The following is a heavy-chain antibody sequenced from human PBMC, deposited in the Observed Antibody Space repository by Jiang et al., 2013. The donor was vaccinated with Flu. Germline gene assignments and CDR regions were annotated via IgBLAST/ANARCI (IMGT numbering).Heavy chain of an antibody. V-gene: IGHV3-73*01. CDR1: GFTFSGSP. D-gene: IGHD1-7*01. CDR3: TRQVTGTATFDP. J-gene: IGHJ5*02. CDR2: IRSKANGYAT. Sequence: SGGGLVQPGGSLKLSCAASGFTFSGSPMHWVRQASGKELEWVGRIRSKANGYATAYAASVKGRFTISRDDSKNTAYLQMNSLKTEDTAVYYCTRQVTGTATFDPWGQGTLVTVSS.